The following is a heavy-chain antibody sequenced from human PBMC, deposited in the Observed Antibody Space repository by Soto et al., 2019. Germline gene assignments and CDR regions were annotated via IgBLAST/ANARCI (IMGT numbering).Heavy chain of an antibody. CDR2: IWYDGTQK. J-gene: IGHJ4*02. Sequence: LRLSCEASGFTFNTYSMRWVRQPPGKGLEWLAAIWYDGTQKYYADSVKGRFIISRDNSKKTLYLEMNSLRAEDTAVYYCARAGGTTVTGLWHFDSWGQGTLVTVSS. CDR3: ARAGGTTVTGLWHFDS. D-gene: IGHD4-17*01. V-gene: IGHV3-33*01. CDR1: GFTFNTYS.